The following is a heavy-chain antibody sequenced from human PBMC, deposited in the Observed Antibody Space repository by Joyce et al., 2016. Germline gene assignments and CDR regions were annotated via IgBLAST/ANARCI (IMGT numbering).Heavy chain of an antibody. J-gene: IGHJ5*02. CDR1: GGTIGSYG. CDR2: IIPLFGTT. CDR3: ARELSSGWDDWLDP. Sequence: QVQLVQSGAGVKKPGSSMNVSCQTSGGTIGSYGFNWVRQAPGQGLEWMRRIIPLFGTTNYAQKFQGRITITADESTNTVYMEVKFLRPEDTAVYYCARELSSGWDDWLDPWGQGTLVTVSS. V-gene: IGHV1-69*15. D-gene: IGHD6-19*01.